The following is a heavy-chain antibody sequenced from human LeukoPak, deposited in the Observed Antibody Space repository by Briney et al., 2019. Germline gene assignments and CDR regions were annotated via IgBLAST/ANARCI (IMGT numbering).Heavy chain of an antibody. V-gene: IGHV1-8*01. Sequence: ASVKVSCKASGYTFTSYDINWVRQATGQGLEWMGWMNPNSGNTGYAQKFQGRVTMTRNTSISTAYMEPSSLRSEDTAVYYCARGSTMVRGVIITRKGGLIDYWGQGTLVTVSS. CDR3: ARGSTMVRGVIITRKGGLIDY. D-gene: IGHD3-10*01. CDR2: MNPNSGNT. J-gene: IGHJ4*02. CDR1: GYTFTSYD.